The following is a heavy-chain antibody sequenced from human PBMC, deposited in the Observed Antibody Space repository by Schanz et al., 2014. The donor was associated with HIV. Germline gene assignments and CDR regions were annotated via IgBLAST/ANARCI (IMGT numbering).Heavy chain of an antibody. CDR3: ARGDAALGDY. J-gene: IGHJ4*02. Sequence: VRLVESGGGLVKPGRSLRLSCLGSGFTFDDYAVSWFRQAPGKGLEWVSGISGNGVNTYYADSVKGRFTISRDNSKNMLYLQMNSLRAEDTAVYYCARGDAALGDYWGQGTLVTVSS. CDR2: ISGNGVNT. D-gene: IGHD5-18*01. V-gene: IGHV3-23*04. CDR1: GFTFDDYA.